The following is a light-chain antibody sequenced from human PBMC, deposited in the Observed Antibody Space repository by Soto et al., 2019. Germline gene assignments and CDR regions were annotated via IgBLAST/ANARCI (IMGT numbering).Light chain of an antibody. CDR3: QQYGSSPSLT. CDR1: QSVSSSY. V-gene: IGKV3-20*01. CDR2: GAS. J-gene: IGKJ4*01. Sequence: EIVLTQSPGTLSLSEGERATLSCRASQSVSSSYLAWYQQKPGQAPRLLIYGASSRATGIPDRFSGSGSGTDFTLTISRLEPEDVAVYYCQQYGSSPSLTFSGGTKVEIK.